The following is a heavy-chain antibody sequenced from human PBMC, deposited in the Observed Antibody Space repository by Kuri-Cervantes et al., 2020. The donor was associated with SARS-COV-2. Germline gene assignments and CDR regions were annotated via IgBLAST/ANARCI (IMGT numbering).Heavy chain of an antibody. CDR1: GGSISSGSYC. CDR2: IYTSGST. J-gene: IGHJ6*03. D-gene: IGHD3-3*01. CDR3: ARAGSSPLIPIFGVESYYYYMDV. Sequence: SETLSLTCTVSGGSISSGSYCWSWIRQRAGKGLEWIGRIYTSGSTNYNPSSKSRVTIDVATSKNPLALKLSSVTAADTAVYYCARAGSSPLIPIFGVESYYYYMDVWGKGTTVTVSS. V-gene: IGHV4-61*02.